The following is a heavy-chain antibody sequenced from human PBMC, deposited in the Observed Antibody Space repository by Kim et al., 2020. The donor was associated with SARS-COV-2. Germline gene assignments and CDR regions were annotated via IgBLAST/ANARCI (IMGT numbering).Heavy chain of an antibody. J-gene: IGHJ5*02. CDR2: INPNSGGT. CDR1: GYTFTGYY. Sequence: ASVKVSCKASGYTFTGYYMHWVRQAPGQGLEWMGRINPNSGGTNYAQKFQGRVTMTRDTSISTAYMELSRLRSDDTAVYYCARGRITMVRGVPGDPWGQGTLVTVSS. CDR3: ARGRITMVRGVPGDP. D-gene: IGHD3-10*01. V-gene: IGHV1-2*06.